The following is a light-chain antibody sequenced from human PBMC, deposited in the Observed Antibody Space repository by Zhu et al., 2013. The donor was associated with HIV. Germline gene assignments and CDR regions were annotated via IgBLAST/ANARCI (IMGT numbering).Light chain of an antibody. Sequence: EIVMTQSPTSLSVSPGERATLSCRASESVGGNLAWYQQRPGQAPRLLIYDASNRATGIPARFSGSGSGTDFTLTISSLEPEDFAVYYCQQRSNWPPWTFGQGTKVEIK. V-gene: IGKV3-11*01. CDR1: ESVGGN. J-gene: IGKJ1*01. CDR3: QQRSNWPPWT. CDR2: DAS.